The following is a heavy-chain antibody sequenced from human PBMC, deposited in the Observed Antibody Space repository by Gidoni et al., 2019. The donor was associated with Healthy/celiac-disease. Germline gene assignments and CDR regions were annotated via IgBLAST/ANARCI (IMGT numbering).Heavy chain of an antibody. J-gene: IGHJ6*02. V-gene: IGHV3-49*03. D-gene: IGHD3-22*01. CDR2: IRSKAYGGTT. Sequence: EVQLVESGGGLVQPGRSLRLSCTASGFTFGDYAMSWFRQAPGKGLEWVGFIRSKAYGGTTEYAASVKGRFTISKDDSKSIAYLQMNSLKTEDTAVYYCTRDRKVVVINDPWYYYGMDVWGQGTTVTVSS. CDR3: TRDRKVVVINDPWYYYGMDV. CDR1: GFTFGDYA.